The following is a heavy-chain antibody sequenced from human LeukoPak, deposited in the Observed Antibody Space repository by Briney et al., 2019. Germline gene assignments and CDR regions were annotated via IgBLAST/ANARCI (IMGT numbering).Heavy chain of an antibody. D-gene: IGHD6-6*01. CDR1: GGSISSGDYY. V-gene: IGHV4-30-4*08. CDR2: IYYSGST. Sequence: SETLSLTCTVSGGSISSGDYYWSWIRQPPGKGLEWIGYIYYSGSTYYNPSLKSRVTISVDTSNNQFSLKLESVTAADTAVYYCTSEYSSSPAYWGQGTLVTVSS. J-gene: IGHJ4*02. CDR3: TSEYSSSPAY.